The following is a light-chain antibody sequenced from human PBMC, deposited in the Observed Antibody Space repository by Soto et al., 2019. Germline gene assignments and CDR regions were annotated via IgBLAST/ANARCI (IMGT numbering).Light chain of an antibody. Sequence: EIVLTQCRGTLSLSPGERATLSCRASQSVSSNYLAWYQQKPGQAPRVLIYGASTRATGIPDRFTGSGSGTDFTLTISSLQSEDFAVYCCQQDSTSPRTFGQVTKVDIK. CDR3: QQDSTSPRT. CDR1: QSVSSNY. CDR2: GAS. V-gene: IGKV3-20*01. J-gene: IGKJ1*01.